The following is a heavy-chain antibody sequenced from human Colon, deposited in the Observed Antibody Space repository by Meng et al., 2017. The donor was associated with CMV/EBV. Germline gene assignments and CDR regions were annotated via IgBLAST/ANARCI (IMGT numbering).Heavy chain of an antibody. CDR1: GFASSNAA. J-gene: IGHJ4*02. CDR2: IRYDGTNK. D-gene: IGHD2-21*02. Sequence: GESLKISCAASGFASSNAAMHWVRQAPGKGLEWVAYIRYDGTNKYYLESVKGRFTISRENSKNTLYLQMNSLRAEDTAVYFCAKGLSLSESDLLPYWGQGTLVTVSS. V-gene: IGHV3-30*02. CDR3: AKGLSLSESDLLPY.